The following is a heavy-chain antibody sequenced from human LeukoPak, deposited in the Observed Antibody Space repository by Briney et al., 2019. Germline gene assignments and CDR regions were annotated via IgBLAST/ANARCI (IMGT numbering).Heavy chain of an antibody. J-gene: IGHJ6*03. CDR3: ASFHGGNLLRPYYYYMDV. Sequence: SETLSLTCTVSGGSISSSSYYWGWIRQPPGKGLEWIGSIYYSGSTYYNPSLKSRVTISVDTSKNQFSLKLSSVTAADTAVYYCASFHGGNLLRPYYYYMDVWGKGTTLTVSS. D-gene: IGHD4-23*01. CDR2: IYYSGST. CDR1: GGSISSSSYY. V-gene: IGHV4-39*01.